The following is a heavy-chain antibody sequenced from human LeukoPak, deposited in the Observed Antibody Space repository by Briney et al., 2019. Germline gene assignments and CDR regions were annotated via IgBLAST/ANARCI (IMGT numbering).Heavy chain of an antibody. CDR2: IYYSGST. V-gene: IGHV4-39*07. Sequence: PSETLSHTCTVSGGSISSISYYWGWIRQPPGKGLEWIGSIYYSGSTYYNPSLKSRVTVSGDTSKNQFSLKLSSVTAADTAVYYCARSRVVGATSDAFDIWGQGTMVTVSS. J-gene: IGHJ3*02. CDR1: GGSISSISYY. D-gene: IGHD1-26*01. CDR3: ARSRVVGATSDAFDI.